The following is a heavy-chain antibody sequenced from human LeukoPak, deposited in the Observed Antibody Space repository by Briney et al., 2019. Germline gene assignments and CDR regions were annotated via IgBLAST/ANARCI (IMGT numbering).Heavy chain of an antibody. CDR1: GGTFSSYA. CDR2: IIPIFGTA. Sequence: SVKVSCKASGGTFSSYAISWARQAPGQGLEWMGGIIPIFGTANYAQKFQGRVTITADESTSTAYMELSSLRSEDTAVYYCARAVQLERYPNTLDYWGQGTLVTVSS. CDR3: ARAVQLERYPNTLDY. J-gene: IGHJ4*02. V-gene: IGHV1-69*13. D-gene: IGHD1-1*01.